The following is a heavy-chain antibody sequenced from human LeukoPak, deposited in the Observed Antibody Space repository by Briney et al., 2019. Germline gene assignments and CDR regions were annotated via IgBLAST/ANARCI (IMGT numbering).Heavy chain of an antibody. D-gene: IGHD2-8*01. CDR2: IYYSGSN. Sequence: SETLSFTCTGSGCTISSHNWSWIRQPPGKGLEWIGYIYYSGSNNYNPSLKSRVTISVDTAKNQFSLNLSSVTAGDTTVYYCARVSCTNGVCYNRYYFDYWGQGTLVTVSS. CDR1: GCTISSHN. J-gene: IGHJ4*02. CDR3: ARVSCTNGVCYNRYYFDY. V-gene: IGHV4-59*11.